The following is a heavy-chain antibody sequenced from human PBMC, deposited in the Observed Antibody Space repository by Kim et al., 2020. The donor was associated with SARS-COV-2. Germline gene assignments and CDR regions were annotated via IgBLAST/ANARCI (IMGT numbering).Heavy chain of an antibody. Sequence: GGSLRLSCAASGFTFSDYYMSWIRQAPGKGLEWVSYISSSGSTIYYADSVKGRFTISRDNAKNSLYLQMNSLRAEDTAVYYCARDHFISSWSYYYYGMDVWGQGTTVTVSS. CDR1: GFTFSDYY. CDR3: ARDHFISSWSYYYYGMDV. CDR2: ISSSGSTI. J-gene: IGHJ6*02. V-gene: IGHV3-11*04. D-gene: IGHD6-13*01.